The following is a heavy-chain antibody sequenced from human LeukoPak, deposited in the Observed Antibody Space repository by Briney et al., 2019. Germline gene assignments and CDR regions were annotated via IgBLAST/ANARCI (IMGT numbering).Heavy chain of an antibody. Sequence: GGSLRLSCAASGFTFSSYAMTWVRQSPGKGLEWVSVIGSGGDTYYSDSVQGRFTISRDNSKNTLYLQMNSLRTEDTALYYCAKEMGPFIHGDYWGQGTVVTVSS. D-gene: IGHD2-8*01. CDR1: GFTFSSYA. CDR2: IGSGGDT. V-gene: IGHV3-23*01. CDR3: AKEMGPFIHGDY. J-gene: IGHJ4*02.